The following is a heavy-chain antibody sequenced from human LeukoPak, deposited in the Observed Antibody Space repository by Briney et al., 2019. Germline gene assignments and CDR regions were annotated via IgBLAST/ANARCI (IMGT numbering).Heavy chain of an antibody. CDR1: GFTFSSYA. V-gene: IGHV3-23*01. D-gene: IGHD4-11*01. CDR2: VSGSGGST. Sequence: PGGSLRLSCAASGFTFSSYAMSWVRQAPGKGLEWVSAVSGSGGSTYYADSVKGRFTISRDNSKNTLYLQMNSLRAEDTAVYYCAKLGGDYRGFALIYYMDVWGKGTTVTVSS. CDR3: AKLGGDYRGFALIYYMDV. J-gene: IGHJ6*03.